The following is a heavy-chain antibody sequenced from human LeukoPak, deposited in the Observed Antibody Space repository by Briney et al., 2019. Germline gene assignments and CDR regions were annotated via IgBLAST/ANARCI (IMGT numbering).Heavy chain of an antibody. CDR3: ARGRGAGYYYYYMDV. CDR1: GYTFTGYY. CDR2: INPNSGGT. Sequence: ASVKVSCKASGYTFTGYYMHWVRQAPGQGLEWMGWINPNSGGTNYAQKFQGRVTMTRDTSISTAYMELSRLRSEDTAVYYCARGRGAGYYYYYMDVWGKGTTVTVSS. V-gene: IGHV1-2*02. D-gene: IGHD3-10*01. J-gene: IGHJ6*03.